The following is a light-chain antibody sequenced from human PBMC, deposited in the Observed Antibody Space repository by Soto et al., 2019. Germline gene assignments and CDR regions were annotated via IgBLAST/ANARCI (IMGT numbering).Light chain of an antibody. Sequence: QSVLTQVASVSGSPGQSITISCTATSSDVGGHDYVSWYLQHPGKAPKLLIYEAFNRPSGVSDRFSGSKSGSTASLTISGLQAEDEGDYYCSSFTSTNTWEFGGGTKVTVL. CDR2: EAF. CDR3: SSFTSTNTWE. V-gene: IGLV2-14*01. CDR1: SSDVGGHDY. J-gene: IGLJ3*02.